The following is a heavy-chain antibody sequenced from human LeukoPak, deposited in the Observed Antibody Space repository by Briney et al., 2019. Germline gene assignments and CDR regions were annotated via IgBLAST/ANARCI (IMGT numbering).Heavy chain of an antibody. Sequence: SETLSLTCTVSGGSTTSGSYYWSWIRQPAGKGLEWIGRIYTSGSTNYNPSLRSRVTISIDTSKNQFSLRLSSVTAADTAVYYCARGGQGSSGYYYDYWGQGTLVTVSS. CDR1: GGSTTSGSYY. CDR2: IYTSGST. CDR3: ARGGQGSSGYYYDY. D-gene: IGHD3-22*01. V-gene: IGHV4-61*02. J-gene: IGHJ4*02.